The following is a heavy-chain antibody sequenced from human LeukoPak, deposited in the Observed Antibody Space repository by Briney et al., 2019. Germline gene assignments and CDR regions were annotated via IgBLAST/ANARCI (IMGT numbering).Heavy chain of an antibody. D-gene: IGHD4-23*01. CDR1: GGTFSSYA. Sequence: ASVKVSCKASGGTFSSYAISWVRQAPGQGLEWMGGIIPIFGTANYAQKFQGRVTITADKSTSTAYMGLSRLRSDDTAVYYCARGLGNPGGRYYYYYYMDVWGKGTTVTVSS. CDR3: ARGLGNPGGRYYYYYYMDV. V-gene: IGHV1-69*06. J-gene: IGHJ6*03. CDR2: IIPIFGTA.